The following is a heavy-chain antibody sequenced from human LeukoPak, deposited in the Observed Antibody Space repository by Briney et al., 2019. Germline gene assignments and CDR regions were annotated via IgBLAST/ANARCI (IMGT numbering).Heavy chain of an antibody. CDR2: INHSGST. CDR3: ASGNYYDSSGYYYVPY. J-gene: IGHJ4*02. V-gene: IGHV4-34*01. CDR1: GGSFSGYY. Sequence: SETLSLTCAVYGGSFSGYYWSWIRQPPGKGLEWIGEINHSGSTNYNPSLKSRVTISVDTSKNQFSLKLSSVTAADTAVYYCASGNYYDSSGYYYVPYWGQGTLVTVSS. D-gene: IGHD3-22*01.